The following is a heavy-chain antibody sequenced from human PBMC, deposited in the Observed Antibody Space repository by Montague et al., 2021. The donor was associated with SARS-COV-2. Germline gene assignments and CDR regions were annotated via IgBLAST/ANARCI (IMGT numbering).Heavy chain of an antibody. V-gene: IGHV4-61*09. CDR2: IYTLGST. D-gene: IGHD1-14*01. CDR3: ARSPYRTTYLNGMDV. J-gene: IGHJ6*02. CDR1: GGSISSGDYH. Sequence: TLSLTCTVSGGSISSGDYHWIWIPRPARTGLGWIRYIYTLGSTNYNPSLKSRVTISIDASKNQFSLKLSSVTAADTAVYFCARSPYRTTYLNGMDVWGQGTTVTVSS.